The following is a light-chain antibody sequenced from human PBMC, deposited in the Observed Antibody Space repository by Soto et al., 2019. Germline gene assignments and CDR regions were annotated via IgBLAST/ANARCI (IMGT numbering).Light chain of an antibody. Sequence: DIQMTQSPSSLSASLGDTVTITCQASQDISNYLNWYQQSPGKAPQLMISDASDLERGVPSRFSGGGSGTDFTFTISSLQPEDIATYYCQQYHGLPLTFGEGT. CDR3: QQYHGLPLT. V-gene: IGKV1-33*01. J-gene: IGKJ4*01. CDR1: QDISNY. CDR2: DAS.